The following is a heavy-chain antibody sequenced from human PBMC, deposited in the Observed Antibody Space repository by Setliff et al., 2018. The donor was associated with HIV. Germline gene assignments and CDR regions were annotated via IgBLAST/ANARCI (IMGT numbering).Heavy chain of an antibody. J-gene: IGHJ4*02. CDR1: GGSISSGGYY. CDR3: ARQPSWGSIDY. D-gene: IGHD7-27*01. V-gene: IGHV4-31*03. Sequence: SETLSLTCTVSGGSISSGGYYWSWIRQHPGKGLEWIGYIYYSGTTHYNPSHMSRVFISVDTSKNQFSLKLSSVTAADTAVYYCARQPSWGSIDYWGQGTLVTVSS. CDR2: IYYSGTT.